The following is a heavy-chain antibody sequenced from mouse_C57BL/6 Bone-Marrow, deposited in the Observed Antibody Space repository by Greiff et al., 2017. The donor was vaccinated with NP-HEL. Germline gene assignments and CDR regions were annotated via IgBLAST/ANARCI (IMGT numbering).Heavy chain of an antibody. D-gene: IGHD2-4*01. CDR3: ARRDDYDRAMDY. CDR1: GFTFSDYG. V-gene: IGHV5-15*04. J-gene: IGHJ4*01. CDR2: ISNLAYSI. Sequence: EVKLVESGGGLVQPGGSLKLSCAASGFTFSDYGMAWVRQAPRKGPEWVAFISNLAYSIYYADTVTGRFTISRENAKNTLYLEMSSLRSEDTAMYYCARRDDYDRAMDYWGQGTSVTVSS.